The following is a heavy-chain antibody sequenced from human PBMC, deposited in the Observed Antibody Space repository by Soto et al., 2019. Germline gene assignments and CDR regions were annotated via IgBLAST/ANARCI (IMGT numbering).Heavy chain of an antibody. Sequence: QVQLVQSGAEVKKPGASVKVSCKASGYTFTSYYMHWVRQAPGQGLECMGIINPSGGSTSYAQKFQGRVTMTRATSTSTVYMELSSLRSEDTAIYYCAIRSSLDYSCGMDVCGHGTPVTVSS. CDR1: GYTFTSYY. CDR3: AIRSSLDYSCGMDV. CDR2: INPSGGST. V-gene: IGHV1-46*01. D-gene: IGHD6-6*01. J-gene: IGHJ6*02.